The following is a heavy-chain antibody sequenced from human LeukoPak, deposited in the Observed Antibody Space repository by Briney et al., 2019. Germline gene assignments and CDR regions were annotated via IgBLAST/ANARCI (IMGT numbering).Heavy chain of an antibody. D-gene: IGHD3-3*01. V-gene: IGHV4-4*07. Sequence: SETLSLTCTVSGGSISSYYWSWTRQPAGKGLEWIGRIYTSGSTNYNPSLKSRVTMSVDTSKNQFSLKLSSVTAADTAVYYCARDAGITIFGVVIPEGFDPWGQGTLVTVSS. CDR2: IYTSGST. J-gene: IGHJ5*02. CDR3: ARDAGITIFGVVIPEGFDP. CDR1: GGSISSYY.